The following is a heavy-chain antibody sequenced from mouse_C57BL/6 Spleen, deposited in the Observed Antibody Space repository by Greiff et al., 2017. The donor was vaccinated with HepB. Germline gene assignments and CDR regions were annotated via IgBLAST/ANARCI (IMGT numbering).Heavy chain of an antibody. V-gene: IGHV1-61*01. J-gene: IGHJ2*01. D-gene: IGHD2-1*01. CDR1: GYTFTSYW. Sequence: QVQLQQPGAELVRPGSSVKLSCKASGYTFTSYWMDWVKQRPGQGLEWIGNIYPSDSETHYNQKFKDKATLTVDKSSSTAYMQLSSLTSEDSAVYYCARGYYGNWCDYWGQGTTLTVSS. CDR2: IYPSDSET. CDR3: ARGYYGNWCDY.